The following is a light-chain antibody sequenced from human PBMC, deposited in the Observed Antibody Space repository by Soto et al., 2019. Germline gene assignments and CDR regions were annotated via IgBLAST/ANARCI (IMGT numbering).Light chain of an antibody. J-gene: IGKJ1*01. CDR1: QGVSSS. V-gene: IGKV3-11*01. Sequence: EIVLTQSPATLSLSPGERATLSCRASQGVSSSLAWYQQKPVQAPRILIYDASNMATGIPARFSGSGSGTAFTLTISSLEPEDFAVYYGQQRSYWPPWSFGQGTKVEIK. CDR3: QQRSYWPPWS. CDR2: DAS.